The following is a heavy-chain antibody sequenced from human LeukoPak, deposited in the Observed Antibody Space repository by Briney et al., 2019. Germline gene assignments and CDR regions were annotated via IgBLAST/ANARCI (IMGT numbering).Heavy chain of an antibody. CDR1: GGSISSYY. Sequence: SETLSLTCTVSGGSISSYYWTWIRQPAGKGLEWIGRIYSSGSTSYNPTLKSRVTMSVDTSKNQFSLKLSSVTAADTAVYYCARASYYDSSGYYPGWFDPWGQGTLVTVSS. V-gene: IGHV4-4*07. CDR3: ARASYYDSSGYYPGWFDP. J-gene: IGHJ5*02. CDR2: IYSSGST. D-gene: IGHD3-22*01.